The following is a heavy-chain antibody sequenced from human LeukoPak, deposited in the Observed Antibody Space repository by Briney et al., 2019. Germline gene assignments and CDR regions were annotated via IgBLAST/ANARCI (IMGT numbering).Heavy chain of an antibody. J-gene: IGHJ3*02. CDR3: ATDYGDYGPGAFDI. D-gene: IGHD4-17*01. CDR2: IYYSGST. V-gene: IGHV4-59*05. CDR1: GFTFSNYA. Sequence: GSLRLSCAASGFTFSNYAMSWVRQAPGKGLEWIGSIYYSGSTYYNPSLKSRVTISVDTSKNQFSLKLSSVTAADTAVYYCATDYGDYGPGAFDIWGQGTMVTVSS.